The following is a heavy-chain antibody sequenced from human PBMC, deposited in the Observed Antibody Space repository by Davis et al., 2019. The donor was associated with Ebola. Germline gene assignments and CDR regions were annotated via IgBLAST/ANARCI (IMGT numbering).Heavy chain of an antibody. CDR3: AKDRTVVTPNWYFDL. CDR1: GFTFSSYA. D-gene: IGHD4-23*01. V-gene: IGHV3-23*01. Sequence: GESPKTPCAASGFTFSSYAMSWVRPAPGKGLEWVSAISGSGGSTYYADSVKGRFNISRDNSKNTLYLQMNSLRAEDTAVYYCAKDRTVVTPNWYFDLWGRGTLVTVSS. CDR2: ISGSGGST. J-gene: IGHJ2*01.